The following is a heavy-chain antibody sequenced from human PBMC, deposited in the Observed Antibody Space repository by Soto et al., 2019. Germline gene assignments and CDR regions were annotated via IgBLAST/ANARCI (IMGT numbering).Heavy chain of an antibody. CDR2: FDPEDGET. CDR1: GYTLTELS. V-gene: IGHV1-24*01. CDR3: ATDGYYGSGSRFDY. Sequence: ASVKVSCKVSGYTLTELSMHWVRQAPGKGLEWMGGFDPEDGETIYAQKFQGRVTMTEDTSTDTAYMELSSLRSEDTAVYYCATDGYYGSGSRFDYWGQGTLVTVSS. J-gene: IGHJ4*02. D-gene: IGHD3-10*01.